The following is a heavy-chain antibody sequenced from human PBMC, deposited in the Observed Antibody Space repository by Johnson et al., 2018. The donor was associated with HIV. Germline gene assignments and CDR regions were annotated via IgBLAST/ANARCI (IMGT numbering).Heavy chain of an antibody. J-gene: IGHJ3*02. D-gene: IGHD2-15*01. CDR2: IRYDGSNK. CDR3: ARDDGGGGDAFDI. CDR1: GLTLSRCD. Sequence: QLVESGGGVVQPGGSLRLSCAASGLTLSRCDMHWVRQAPGKGLEWVAFIRYDGSNKYYEDYAAPVKGRFTISRDDSINTVYLQMNSLRAEDTAVYYCARDDGGGGDAFDIWGQGTMVTVSS. V-gene: IGHV3-30*02.